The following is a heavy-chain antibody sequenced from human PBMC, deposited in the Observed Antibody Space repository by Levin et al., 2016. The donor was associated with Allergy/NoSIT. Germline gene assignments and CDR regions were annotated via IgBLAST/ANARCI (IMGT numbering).Heavy chain of an antibody. Sequence: ESLKISCAVYGGSFSGYYWSWIRQPPGKGLEWIGEINHSGSTNYNPSLKSRVTISVDTSKNQFSLKLSSVTAADTAVYYCARGLTFRSSYYGSGSYVSWGQGTLVTVSS. V-gene: IGHV4-34*01. CDR3: ARGLTFRSSYYGSGSYVS. CDR2: INHSGST. CDR1: GGSFSGYY. D-gene: IGHD3-10*01. J-gene: IGHJ4*02.